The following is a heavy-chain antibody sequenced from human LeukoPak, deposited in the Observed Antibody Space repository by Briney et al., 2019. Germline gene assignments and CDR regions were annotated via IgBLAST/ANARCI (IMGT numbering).Heavy chain of an antibody. D-gene: IGHD3-22*01. V-gene: IGHV4-38-2*02. CDR3: ARDRDSSGYYYSAGLRAFDI. CDR2: IYYSGST. J-gene: IGHJ3*02. CDR1: GYSISSGYY. Sequence: SETLSLACTVSGYSISSGYYWGWIRQPPGKGLEWIGYIYYSGSTNYNPSLKSRVTISVDTSKNQFSLKLSSVTAADTAVYYCARDRDSSGYYYSAGLRAFDIWGQGTMVTVSS.